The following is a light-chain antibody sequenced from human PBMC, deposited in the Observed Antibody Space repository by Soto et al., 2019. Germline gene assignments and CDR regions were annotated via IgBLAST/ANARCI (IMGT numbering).Light chain of an antibody. CDR3: GTWDSSLSARV. CDR1: SSKIGNNY. CDR2: DNN. V-gene: IGLV1-51*01. J-gene: IGLJ1*01. Sequence: QSVLTQPPSVSAAPGQKVTISCSGSSSKIGNNYVSWYQQLPGTAPKLLIYDNNKRPSGIPDRFSGSKSGTSATLGITGLQTGDEADYYCGTWDSSLSARVFGTGTKVTVL.